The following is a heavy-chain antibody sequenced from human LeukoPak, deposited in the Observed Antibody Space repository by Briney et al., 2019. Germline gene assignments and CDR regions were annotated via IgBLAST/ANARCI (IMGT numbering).Heavy chain of an antibody. J-gene: IGHJ4*02. CDR1: GYTFTSYY. V-gene: IGHV1-46*01. CDR3: ARDLPGSNAFFY. Sequence: ASVKVSCKASGYTFTSYYMHWVRQAPGQGLEWMGIINPSGGSTSYAQKFQGRVTMTRDTSTSTLYMELSSLRSEDPAVYYCARDLPGSNAFFYWGQGTLVTVSS. CDR2: INPSGGST. D-gene: IGHD4-11*01.